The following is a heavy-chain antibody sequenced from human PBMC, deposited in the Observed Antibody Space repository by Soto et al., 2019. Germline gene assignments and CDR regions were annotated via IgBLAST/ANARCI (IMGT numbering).Heavy chain of an antibody. Sequence: GPMIRSCQCPGVSLTKYIMNWVRQAPGKGLEWVSYIRGTTHYADSVKGRFTISRDNARSSLYLQMNSLRADDTAVYYCARDDSFAFDIWGQGTMVTVSS. V-gene: IGHV3-48*01. CDR3: ARDDSFAFDI. CDR2: IRGTT. J-gene: IGHJ3*02. CDR1: GVSLTKYI. D-gene: IGHD2-21*01.